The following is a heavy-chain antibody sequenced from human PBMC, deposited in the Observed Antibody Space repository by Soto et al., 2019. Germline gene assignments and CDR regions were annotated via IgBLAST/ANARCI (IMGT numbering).Heavy chain of an antibody. CDR3: ARDQDSGSLYYCYGMDV. CDR2: ISYDGSNK. Sequence: QVQLVESGGGVVQPGRSLRLSCAASGFTFSSYAMHWVRQAPGKGLEWVAVISYDGSNKYYADSVKGRFTISRDNSKKTMYLPMKSLRAEDTDVYYCARDQDSGSLYYCYGMDVWGQGTTVTVSS. V-gene: IGHV3-30-3*01. CDR1: GFTFSSYA. J-gene: IGHJ6*02. D-gene: IGHD1-26*01.